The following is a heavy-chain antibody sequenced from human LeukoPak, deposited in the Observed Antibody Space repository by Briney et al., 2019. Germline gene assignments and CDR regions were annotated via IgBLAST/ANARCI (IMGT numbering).Heavy chain of an antibody. J-gene: IGHJ4*02. Sequence: SETLSLTCTVSGGSISSYYWSWIRQPPVKGLEWIGYIYYSGSTNYNPSLKSRVTISVDTSKNQFSLKLSSVTAADTAVYYCARAYYYDSSGYYYVRRNPSYYFDYWGQGTLVTVSS. D-gene: IGHD3-22*01. V-gene: IGHV4-59*12. CDR2: IYYSGST. CDR1: GGSISSYY. CDR3: ARAYYYDSSGYYYVRRNPSYYFDY.